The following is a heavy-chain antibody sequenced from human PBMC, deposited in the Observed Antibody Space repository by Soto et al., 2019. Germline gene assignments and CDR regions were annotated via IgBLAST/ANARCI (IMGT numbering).Heavy chain of an antibody. V-gene: IGHV3-7*01. CDR2: INQNGSVN. CDR1: GCTFRTYW. Sequence: GGSLSLSCAASGCTFRTYWMNWVRQVPGKGLEWVAKINQNGSVNYYVDSVRGRFTISRDNAKNSLFLQMNSLRAEDSALYYCLRFPFYDTSDKGYWGQGTRVTVAS. CDR3: LRFPFYDTSDKGY. D-gene: IGHD3-22*01. J-gene: IGHJ1*01.